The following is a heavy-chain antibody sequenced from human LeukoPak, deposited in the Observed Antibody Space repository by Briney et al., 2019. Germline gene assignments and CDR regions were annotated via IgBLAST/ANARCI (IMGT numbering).Heavy chain of an antibody. J-gene: IGHJ4*02. V-gene: IGHV3-53*01. CDR1: GFTVSTTY. Sequence: GGSLRLSCAASGFTVSTTYIMWVRQAAGKGLQWISVIDSGGTRNYADSVKGRFTISRDNSKNMVYLQMNDLRVEDTAMYYCARISRWGQGTLVTVSS. CDR3: ARISR. CDR2: IDSGGTR.